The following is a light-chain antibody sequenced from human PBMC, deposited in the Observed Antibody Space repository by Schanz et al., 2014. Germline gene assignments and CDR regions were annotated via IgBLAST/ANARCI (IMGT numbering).Light chain of an antibody. CDR2: EGS. V-gene: IGLV2-14*02. CDR3: SSYSRSGTLE. CDR1: SSDVGSYNL. Sequence: QSALTQPASVSGSPGQSITISCTGTSSDVGSYNLVSWYQQHPGKAPKLMIYEGSKRPSGVSNRFSGSKSGNTASLTISGLQAEDEGDDFCSSYSRSGTLEFGGGTKVTVL. J-gene: IGLJ3*02.